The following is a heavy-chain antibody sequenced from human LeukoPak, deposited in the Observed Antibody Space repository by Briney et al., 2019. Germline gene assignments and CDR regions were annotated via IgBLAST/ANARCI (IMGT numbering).Heavy chain of an antibody. CDR1: GGSFSGYY. D-gene: IGHD5-18*01. CDR3: ARGGAMASEVIWFDP. Sequence: SETLSLTCAVYGGSFSGYYWSWVRQPPGKGLEWMGEINHSGSTNYNPSFKSRVTISVDTSKNQFSLKLSSVTAAATAVYYCARGGAMASEVIWFDPWGQGTLVTVSS. J-gene: IGHJ5*02. CDR2: INHSGST. V-gene: IGHV4-34*01.